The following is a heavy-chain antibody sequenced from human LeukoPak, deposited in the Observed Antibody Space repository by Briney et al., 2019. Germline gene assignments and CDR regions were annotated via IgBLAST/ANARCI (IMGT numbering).Heavy chain of an antibody. V-gene: IGHV3-30*03. CDR1: GFTFSSSG. CDR2: ISYDGRNN. Sequence: QPGGSLSLSCAASGFTFSSSGMHWVRQAPGKGLEWVAAISYDGRNNYYADSVKGRFTISRDNSRNTLYLQMNSLRPGDTAVYYCARNGGDTVSSPFHYWGQGTLVTVSS. J-gene: IGHJ4*02. CDR3: ARNGGDTVSSPFHY. D-gene: IGHD5/OR15-5a*01.